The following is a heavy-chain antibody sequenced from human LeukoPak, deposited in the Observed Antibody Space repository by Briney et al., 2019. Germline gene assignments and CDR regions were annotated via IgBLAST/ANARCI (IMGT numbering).Heavy chain of an antibody. CDR1: GGSFSGYY. V-gene: IGHV4-34*01. Sequence: SETLSLTCAVYGGSFSGYYWSWIRQPPGKGLEWIGDINHSGSTNYNPSLKSRVTISVDTSKNQFSLKLSSVTAADMAVYYCAIRPNCSGGSCNWFDPWGQGTLVTVSS. D-gene: IGHD2-15*01. J-gene: IGHJ5*02. CDR3: AIRPNCSGGSCNWFDP. CDR2: INHSGST.